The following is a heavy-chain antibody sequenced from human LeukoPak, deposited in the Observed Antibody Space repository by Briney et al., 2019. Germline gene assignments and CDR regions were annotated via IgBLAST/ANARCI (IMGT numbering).Heavy chain of an antibody. J-gene: IGHJ4*02. D-gene: IGHD3-10*01. V-gene: IGHV4-34*01. CDR3: ARQGNYFGDY. CDR2: INDSGRT. CDR1: GGSFSGYR. Sequence: SETLSLTCAVYGGSFSGYRWSWIRQPPGKGLEWIGEINDSGRTTYNPSLKSRVTMSVDTSRNQFSLKVNSVTAADTAVYYCARQGNYFGDYWGQGTLVTVSS.